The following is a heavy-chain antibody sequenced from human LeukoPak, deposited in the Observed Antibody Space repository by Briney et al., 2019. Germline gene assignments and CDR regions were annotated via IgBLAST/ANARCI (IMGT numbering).Heavy chain of an antibody. J-gene: IGHJ5*02. D-gene: IGHD3-10*01. CDR1: GFTFSSYS. CDR2: IISSSSYI. Sequence: GGSLRLSCAASGFTFSSYSMNWVRQAPGKGLEWVSSIISSSSYIYYADSVKGRFTISRDNAKNSLYLQMNSLRAEDTAVYYCARELSMVRGGRGFDPWGQGTLVTVSS. V-gene: IGHV3-21*01. CDR3: ARELSMVRGGRGFDP.